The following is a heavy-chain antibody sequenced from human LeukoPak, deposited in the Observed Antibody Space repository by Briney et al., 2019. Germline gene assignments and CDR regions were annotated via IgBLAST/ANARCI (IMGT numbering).Heavy chain of an antibody. CDR2: IYYSGST. V-gene: IGHV4-39*01. CDR3: ARLSQWLKYMDV. D-gene: IGHD6-19*01. CDR1: GGSISSSSYY. J-gene: IGHJ6*03. Sequence: PSETLSLXCTVSGGSISSSSYYWGWIRQPPGKGLVRIGSIYYSGSTYYNPYLKSRVTISVDTTKNQFSLKLSSVTAADTAVYYCARLSQWLKYMDVWGKGTTVTVSS.